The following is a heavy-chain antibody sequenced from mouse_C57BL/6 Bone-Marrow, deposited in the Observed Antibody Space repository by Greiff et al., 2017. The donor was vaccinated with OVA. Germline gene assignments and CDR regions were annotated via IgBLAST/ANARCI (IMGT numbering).Heavy chain of an antibody. D-gene: IGHD3-3*01. J-gene: IGHJ4*01. V-gene: IGHV1-81*01. CDR3: AREGQGYAIDY. CDR2: IYPRSGNT. Sequence: QVQLQQSGAELARPGASVKLSCKASGYTFTSYGISWVKQRTGQGLEWIGEIYPRSGNTSYNEKFKGKATLTADKSSSTAYMELRSLTSEDSAVYFCAREGQGYAIDYWGQGTSVTVSS. CDR1: GYTFTSYG.